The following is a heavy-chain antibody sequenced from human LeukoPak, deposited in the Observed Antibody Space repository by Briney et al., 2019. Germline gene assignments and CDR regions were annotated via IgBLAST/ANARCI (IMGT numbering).Heavy chain of an antibody. CDR3: ARHPRNIVVVAASRGYFDY. V-gene: IGHV5-51*01. Sequence: GESLKIPCKGSGYSFTSYWIGWVRQMPGKGLEWMGIIYPGDSDTRYSPSFQGQVAISADKSISTAYLQWSSLKASDTAMYYCARHPRNIVVVAASRGYFDYWGQGTLVTVSS. J-gene: IGHJ4*02. CDR1: GYSFTSYW. CDR2: IYPGDSDT. D-gene: IGHD2-15*01.